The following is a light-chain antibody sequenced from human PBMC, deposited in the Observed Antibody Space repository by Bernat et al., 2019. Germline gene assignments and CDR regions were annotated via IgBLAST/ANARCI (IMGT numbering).Light chain of an antibody. CDR2: GKN. Sequence: SSELTQDPAVSVALGQTVRITCQGDSLRSNYASWYQQKPGQAPVLVIYGKNNRPSGIPDRFSGSTSGNTASLTITRDQAEDEADYYCKSRDSSGYVFGTGTKVTVL. CDR1: SLRSNY. CDR3: KSRDSSGYV. V-gene: IGLV3-19*01. J-gene: IGLJ1*01.